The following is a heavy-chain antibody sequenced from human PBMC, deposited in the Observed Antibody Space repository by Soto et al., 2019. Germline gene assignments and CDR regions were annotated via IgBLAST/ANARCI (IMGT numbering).Heavy chain of an antibody. CDR3: ARDRQRGYCTGDSCYSYFDY. J-gene: IGHJ4*02. D-gene: IGHD2-15*01. CDR1: GGPFSGYY. Sequence: QVQLQQWGAGLLKPSETLSLTCAIYGGPFSGYYWNWIRQPPGKGLEWIGEINHGGYTNYNPSLKSRVTMSVDTSKNQFSLKLTSVTAADTAVYYCARDRQRGYCTGDSCYSYFDYWGQGTKVIVSS. V-gene: IGHV4-34*01. CDR2: INHGGYT.